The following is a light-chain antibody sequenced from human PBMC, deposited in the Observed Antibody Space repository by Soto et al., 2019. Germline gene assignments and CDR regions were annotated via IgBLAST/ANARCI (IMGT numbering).Light chain of an antibody. J-gene: IGLJ2*01. V-gene: IGLV2-23*02. CDR1: SSDVGSYNL. CDR3: CSYAGSSTFRV. Sequence: QSALTQPASVSGSPGQSITISCTGTSSDVGSYNLVSWYQQHPGKAPKLMIYEVSKRPSGVSNRFSGSKSGNTASLTISGLQAEDEADYYCCSYAGSSTFRVFGGGPQLTVL. CDR2: EVS.